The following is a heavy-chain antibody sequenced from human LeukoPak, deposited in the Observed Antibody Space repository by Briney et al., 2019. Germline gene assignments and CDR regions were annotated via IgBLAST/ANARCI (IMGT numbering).Heavy chain of an antibody. CDR2: IIPIFGTA. V-gene: IGHV1-69*05. D-gene: IGHD2-15*01. CDR3: AREYCSGGSCYWYFDL. CDR1: GGTFSSYA. J-gene: IGHJ2*01. Sequence: EASVKVSCKASGGTFSSYAISWVRQAPGQGLEWMGGIIPIFGTANYAQKFQGRVTMTRDTSTSTVYMELSSLRSEDTAVYYCAREYCSGGSCYWYFDLWGRGTLVTVSS.